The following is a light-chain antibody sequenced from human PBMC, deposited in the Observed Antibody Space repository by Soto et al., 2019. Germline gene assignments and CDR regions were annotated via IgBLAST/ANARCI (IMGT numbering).Light chain of an antibody. V-gene: IGKV3-15*01. Sequence: ELVLTQSPATLSVSPGERATLSCRASQSIGSNYLAWYQQKPGQAPRLLIYGISARATGIPARFSGSGSVTEFTLTISSLQSEDFAVYYCQQYTNWPITFGQGTRLEIK. J-gene: IGKJ5*01. CDR3: QQYTNWPIT. CDR1: QSIGSN. CDR2: GIS.